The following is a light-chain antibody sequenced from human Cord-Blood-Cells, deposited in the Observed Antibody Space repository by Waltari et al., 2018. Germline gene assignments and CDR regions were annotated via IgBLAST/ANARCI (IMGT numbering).Light chain of an antibody. Sequence: EIVLTQSPGTLSLSPGERATLYCRASQSVSSSYLAWYQQKPGQAPRLLIYGASSRATGIPDRFSGSGSGTNFNLTISRLEPEDFAVYYCQQYGSSPLTFGGGTKVEIK. CDR1: QSVSSSY. CDR3: QQYGSSPLT. J-gene: IGKJ4*01. V-gene: IGKV3-20*01. CDR2: GAS.